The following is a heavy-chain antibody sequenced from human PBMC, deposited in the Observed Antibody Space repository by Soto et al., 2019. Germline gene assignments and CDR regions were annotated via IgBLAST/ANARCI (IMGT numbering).Heavy chain of an antibody. CDR3: ARAPSAWGCGYHLNAWLVP. D-gene: IGHD3-22*01. CDR1: GGSISSGDYY. CDR2: IYYSGST. J-gene: IGHJ5*02. V-gene: IGHV4-30-4*01. Sequence: SETLSLTCTVSGGSISSGDYYWSWIRQPPGKGLEWIGYIYYSGSTYYNPSLKSRVTISVDTSKNQFSLKLSSVTAADTAVYYCARAPSAWGCGYHLNAWLVPGGQGTLVTVSS.